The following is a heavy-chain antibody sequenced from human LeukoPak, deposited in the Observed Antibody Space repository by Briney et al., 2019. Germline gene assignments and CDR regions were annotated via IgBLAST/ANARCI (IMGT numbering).Heavy chain of an antibody. CDR2: ITHNGST. CDR1: GGSFSGYY. D-gene: IGHD6-13*01. J-gene: IGHJ4*02. CDR3: RRVAHSSSWYFFDS. V-gene: IGHV4-34*01. Sequence: SETLSLTCAVYGGSFSGYYWSWIRQPPGKGLEWIGEITHNGSTSYNPSLKGRGTISVDTSKNQFSLQLSSVTAADTAVYYCRRVAHSSSWYFFDSWGQGTLVTVSP.